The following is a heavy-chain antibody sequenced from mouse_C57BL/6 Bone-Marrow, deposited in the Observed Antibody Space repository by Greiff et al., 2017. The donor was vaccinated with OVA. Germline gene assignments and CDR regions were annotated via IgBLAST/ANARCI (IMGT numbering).Heavy chain of an antibody. Sequence: DVMLVESGGGLVKPGGSLKLSCAASGFTFSSYAMSWVRQTPEKRLEWVATISDGGSYTYYPDNVKGRFTISRDNAKNNLYLQMSHLKSEDTAMYYCARQPITTVVAHWYCDVWGTGTTVTVSS. V-gene: IGHV5-4*03. D-gene: IGHD1-1*01. J-gene: IGHJ1*03. CDR1: GFTFSSYA. CDR3: ARQPITTVVAHWYCDV. CDR2: ISDGGSYT.